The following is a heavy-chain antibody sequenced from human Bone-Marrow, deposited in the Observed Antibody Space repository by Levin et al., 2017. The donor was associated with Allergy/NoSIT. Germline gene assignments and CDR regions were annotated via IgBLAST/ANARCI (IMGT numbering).Heavy chain of an antibody. Sequence: GGSLRLSCAASGFIFSNYWMSWVRQAPGKGLEWVATIKQDGSKKYYVDSVKGRFTISRDNAKNSLYLQMNSLRAEDTAVYYCYSHEYWGQGTLVTVSS. J-gene: IGHJ4*02. CDR3: YSHEY. CDR1: GFIFSNYW. CDR2: IKQDGSKK. D-gene: IGHD2-21*01. V-gene: IGHV3-7*03.